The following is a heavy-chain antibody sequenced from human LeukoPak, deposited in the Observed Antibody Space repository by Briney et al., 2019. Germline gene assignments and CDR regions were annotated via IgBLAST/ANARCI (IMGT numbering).Heavy chain of an antibody. CDR1: GFTFSSYG. D-gene: IGHD3-10*01. CDR2: ISYDGSNK. Sequence: GGSLRLSCAASGFTFSSYGIHWVRQAPGKGLEWVAVISYDGSNKYYADSVKGRFTISGDNSKNTLYLQMNSLRAEDTAVYYCARGIKLLWFGELLYPNNWFDPWGQGTLVTVSS. CDR3: ARGIKLLWFGELLYPNNWFDP. J-gene: IGHJ5*02. V-gene: IGHV3-30*03.